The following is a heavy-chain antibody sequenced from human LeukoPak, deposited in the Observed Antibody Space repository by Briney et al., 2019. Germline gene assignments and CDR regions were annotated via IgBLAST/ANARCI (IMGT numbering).Heavy chain of an antibody. V-gene: IGHV4-59*13. Sequence: SETLSLTCKVSGVSITTYYWSWIRQSPGKGLEWIGYISHTGTTDYNPPLKSRVTFSVDTSKNEFSLKLTSVTAADTAVYYCAREANYYGSGSYFEGTFDYWGQGSLVTVSS. CDR2: ISHTGTT. CDR3: AREANYYGSGSYFEGTFDY. D-gene: IGHD3-10*01. CDR1: GVSITTYY. J-gene: IGHJ4*02.